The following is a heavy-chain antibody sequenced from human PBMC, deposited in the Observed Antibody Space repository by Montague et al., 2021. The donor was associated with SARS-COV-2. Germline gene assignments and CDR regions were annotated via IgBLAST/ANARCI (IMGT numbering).Heavy chain of an antibody. D-gene: IGHD6-13*01. V-gene: IGHV3-30-3*01. CDR2: ISYDGSNK. CDR1: GFTFSSYA. J-gene: IGHJ1*01. Sequence: SLRLSCAASGFTFSSYAMHWVRQAPGKGLEWVAVISYDGSNKYYADSVKGRFTTSRDNSKNTLYLQMNSLRAEDTAVYYCAGDVFPPSSWPAEYFQHWGQGTLVTVSS. CDR3: AGDVFPPSSWPAEYFQH.